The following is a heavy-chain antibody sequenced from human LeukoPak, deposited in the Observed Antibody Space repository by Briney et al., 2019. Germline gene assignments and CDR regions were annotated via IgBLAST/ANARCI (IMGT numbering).Heavy chain of an antibody. D-gene: IGHD6-19*01. CDR1: GYTFTRYG. Sequence: ASVKVSCKASGYTFTRYGINWVRQAPGQGLEWMGWISAYNGNTNYAQKLQGRVTMTTETSTGTAYMELRSLRSDDTAMYYCARDYSRGDPDYWGQGTLVTVSS. CDR2: ISAYNGNT. V-gene: IGHV1-18*01. J-gene: IGHJ4*02. CDR3: ARDYSRGDPDY.